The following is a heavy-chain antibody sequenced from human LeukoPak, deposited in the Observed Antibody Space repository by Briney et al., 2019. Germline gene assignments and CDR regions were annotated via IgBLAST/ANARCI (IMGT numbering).Heavy chain of an antibody. CDR2: IYYSGST. CDR3: AREAFSGSYTPRFDY. V-gene: IGHV4-59*01. Sequence: SETLSLTCTGSGGSISSYYWSWLRQPPGKGLEWSGDIYYSGSTNYNPSLKSGVTISVDTSKNQFSLKLSSVTAADTAVYYCAREAFSGSYTPRFDYWGQGTLVTVSS. CDR1: GGSISSYY. D-gene: IGHD1-26*01. J-gene: IGHJ4*02.